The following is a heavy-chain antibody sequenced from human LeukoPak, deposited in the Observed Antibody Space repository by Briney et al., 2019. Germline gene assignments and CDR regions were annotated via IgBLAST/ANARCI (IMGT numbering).Heavy chain of an antibody. J-gene: IGHJ5*02. CDR2: IYSGGST. Sequence: GGSLRLSCAASGFTVSSKYMSWVRQAPGKGLEWVSLIYSGGSTYYADSVKGRFTISRDDSKNTLYLQMNILRAEDTAVYYCARMGDSSGYYYGPVFAWGQGTLVTVSS. V-gene: IGHV3-53*01. D-gene: IGHD3-22*01. CDR1: GFTVSSKY. CDR3: ARMGDSSGYYYGPVFA.